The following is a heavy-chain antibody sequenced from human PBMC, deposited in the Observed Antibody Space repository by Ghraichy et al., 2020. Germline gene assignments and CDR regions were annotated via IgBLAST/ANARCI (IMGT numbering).Heavy chain of an antibody. J-gene: IGHJ4*02. D-gene: IGHD1-26*01. CDR3: ARGDDGSPDS. CDR1: GFPFSRYG. V-gene: IGHV3-30*03. Sequence: GGSLRLSCKASGFPFSRYGMHWVRRAPGKGLEWVALRSPDKETKFYADSVRGRFTASRDDSKSTLFLRMSNLRPEDTGMYYCARGDDGSPDSWGPGTLVIVSS. CDR2: RSPDKETK.